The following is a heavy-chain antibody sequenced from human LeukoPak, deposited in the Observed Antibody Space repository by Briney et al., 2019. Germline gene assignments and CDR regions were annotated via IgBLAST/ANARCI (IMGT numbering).Heavy chain of an antibody. D-gene: IGHD5-12*01. V-gene: IGHV3-30*02. CDR1: GFTFSSYG. CDR2: IRYDGSNK. CDR3: AKDQGGRLPPWAFDY. J-gene: IGHJ4*02. Sequence: GGSLRLSCAASGFTFSSYGMHWVRQAPGKGLEWVAFIRYDGSNKYYADSVKGRFTISRDNSKNTLYLQMNSLRAEDTAVYYCAKDQGGRLPPWAFDYWGQGTLVTVSS.